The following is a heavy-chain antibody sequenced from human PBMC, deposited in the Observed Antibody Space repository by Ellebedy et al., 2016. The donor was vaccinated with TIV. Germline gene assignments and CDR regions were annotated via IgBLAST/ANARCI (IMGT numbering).Heavy chain of an antibody. D-gene: IGHD3-3*02. Sequence: GGSLRLXCGSFGFTLSLYWMSWVRQALGKGLEWVANIKYDGSEKYYVDSVKGRFTISRDNAKSSLSLQMNSLRVEDTAVYYCARAAHFYSYGMDVWGQGTTVTVS. J-gene: IGHJ6*02. CDR2: IKYDGSEK. CDR3: ARAAHFYSYGMDV. V-gene: IGHV3-7*01. CDR1: GFTLSLYW.